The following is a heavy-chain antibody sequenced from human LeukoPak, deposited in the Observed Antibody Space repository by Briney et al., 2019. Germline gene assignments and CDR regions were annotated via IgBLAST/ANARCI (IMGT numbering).Heavy chain of an antibody. CDR2: IKQDGSEK. J-gene: IGHJ6*03. CDR1: GFTFSSYW. V-gene: IGHV3-7*01. D-gene: IGHD6-13*01. CDR3: ARHSSSWHYYYYYYMDV. Sequence: SGGSLRLSCAASGFTFSSYWMSWVRQAPGKGLEWVANIKQDGSEKYYVDSVKGRFTISRDNAKNSLYLQMNSLRAEDTAVYYCARHSSSWHYYYYYYMDVWGKGTTVTISS.